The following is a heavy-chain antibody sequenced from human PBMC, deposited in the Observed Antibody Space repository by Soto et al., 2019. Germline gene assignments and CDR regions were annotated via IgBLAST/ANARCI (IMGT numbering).Heavy chain of an antibody. V-gene: IGHV4-34*01. CDR3: ARYTANYYYYYMDV. D-gene: IGHD5-18*01. CDR2: INHSGST. CDR1: GGSFSGYY. Sequence: SQTLSLTCAVYGGSFSGYYWSWIRQPPGKGLEWIGEINHSGSTNYNPSLKSRVTISVDTSKNQFSLKLSSVTAADTAVYYCARYTANYYYYYMDVWGKGTTVTVSS. J-gene: IGHJ6*03.